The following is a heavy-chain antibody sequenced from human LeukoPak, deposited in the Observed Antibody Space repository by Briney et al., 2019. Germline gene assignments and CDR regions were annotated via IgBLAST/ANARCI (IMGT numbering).Heavy chain of an antibody. CDR1: GFSFSNYE. D-gene: IGHD3-10*01. J-gene: IGHJ4*02. CDR3: AGVSSEY. CDR2: ISSSGSLI. Sequence: GGSLRLSCAASGFSFSNYEMNWVRQAPGKGLEWVSFISSSGSLIYYADSVKGRFTISRDNAKNSLYLQMNSLRAEDTAVYYCAGVSSEYWGQGTLVTASS. V-gene: IGHV3-48*03.